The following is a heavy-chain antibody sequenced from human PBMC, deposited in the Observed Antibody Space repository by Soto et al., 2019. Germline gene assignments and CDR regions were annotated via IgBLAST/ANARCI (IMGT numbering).Heavy chain of an antibody. V-gene: IGHV4-4*07. J-gene: IGHJ4*02. Sequence: SETLSLTCTVSGSSISNYYWSWIRQPAGKGLEWIGRIYTSGRTDYNPSLNSRVTISIDTSKSQFSLRVTSVTAADTAVYYCARERGEEIHSGYDIDSWGQGTLVTVSS. CDR3: ARERGEEIHSGYDIDS. CDR2: IYTSGRT. D-gene: IGHD5-12*01. CDR1: GSSISNYY.